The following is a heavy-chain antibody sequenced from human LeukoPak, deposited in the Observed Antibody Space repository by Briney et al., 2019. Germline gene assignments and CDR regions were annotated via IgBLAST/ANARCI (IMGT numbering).Heavy chain of an antibody. CDR3: ARAPSQGHSSGWYLDY. Sequence: GGSLRLSCTASGFIVSSNYMSWVRQAPGEGLEWVSVVYSGGSTYYADSVKGRFTISRDNSKNTLYLQMNSLRAEDTAVYYCARAPSQGHSSGWYLDYWGQGTLVTVSS. V-gene: IGHV3-53*01. CDR1: GFIVSSNY. CDR2: VYSGGST. J-gene: IGHJ4*02. D-gene: IGHD6-19*01.